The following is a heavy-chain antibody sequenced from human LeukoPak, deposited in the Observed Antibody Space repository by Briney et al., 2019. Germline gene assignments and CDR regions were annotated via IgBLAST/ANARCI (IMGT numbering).Heavy chain of an antibody. D-gene: IGHD1-1*01. CDR2: ISGSGDST. J-gene: IGHJ6*03. CDR3: AKDANWNHGGGYMDV. V-gene: IGHV3-23*01. CDR1: GFTFSSYA. Sequence: AGGSLRLSCAASGFTFSSYAMSWVRQAPGKGLEWVSAISGSGDSTYYADSVKGRFTVSRDNSKNTLYLQMNSRRAEDTAVYYCAKDANWNHGGGYMDVWGKGTTVTVSS.